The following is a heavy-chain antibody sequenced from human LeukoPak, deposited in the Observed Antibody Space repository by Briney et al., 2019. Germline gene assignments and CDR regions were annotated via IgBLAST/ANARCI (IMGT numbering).Heavy chain of an antibody. V-gene: IGHV4-59*01. Sequence: SETLSLTCTVSGGSISSYYWSWIRQPPGKGLEWIGYIYYSGSTNYNPSLKSRVTISVDTSKNQFSLKLSSVTAADTAVYYCARAHPGIAVSDYYYGMDVRGQGTTVTVSS. CDR1: GGSISSYY. D-gene: IGHD6-19*01. J-gene: IGHJ6*02. CDR2: IYYSGST. CDR3: ARAHPGIAVSDYYYGMDV.